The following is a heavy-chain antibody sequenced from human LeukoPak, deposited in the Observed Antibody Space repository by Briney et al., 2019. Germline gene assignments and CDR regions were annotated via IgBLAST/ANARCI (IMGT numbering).Heavy chain of an antibody. D-gene: IGHD6-13*01. CDR3: AREGYTSSWYSGYYYFDY. CDR2: INTNGST. V-gene: IGHV4-61*02. J-gene: IGHJ4*02. Sequence: PSETLSLTCTVSGGSISSGSYLWTWIRQPAGKRLEWIGRINTNGSTNYNPSLKSRVTISVDTSKNQFSLKLSSVTAADTAVFFCAREGYTSSWYSGYYYFDYWGQGTLVTVSS. CDR1: GGSISSGSYL.